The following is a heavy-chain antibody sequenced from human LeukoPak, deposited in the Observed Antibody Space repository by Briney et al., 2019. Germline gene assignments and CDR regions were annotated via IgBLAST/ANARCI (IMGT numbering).Heavy chain of an antibody. CDR3: ARQIAPEYYYGSSGYPDY. CDR1: GFTFSSYS. J-gene: IGHJ4*02. V-gene: IGHV3-21*01. Sequence: PGGSLRLSCAASGFTFSSYSMNWVRQAPGKGLEWVSSISSSSSYIYYADSVKGRFTISRDNAKNSLYLQMNSLRAEDTAVYYCARQIAPEYYYGSSGYPDYWGQGTLVTVSS. D-gene: IGHD3-22*01. CDR2: ISSSSSYI.